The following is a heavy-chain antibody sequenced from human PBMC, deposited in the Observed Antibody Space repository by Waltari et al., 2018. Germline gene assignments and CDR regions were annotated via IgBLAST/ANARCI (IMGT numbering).Heavy chain of an antibody. CDR2: INDSAST. CDR1: VRSCSGYY. V-gene: IGHV4-34*01. CDR3: ARGGARGYYYYYYMDV. J-gene: IGHJ6*03. D-gene: IGHD1-26*01. Sequence: LHQWGAGLLKTPETLSLISADSVRSCSGYYWSRPRPRPGKGLEWIREINDSASTNSTPSLKSRVTISVDTSKNQFSLKLSSATAADTDVYYCARGGARGYYYYYYMDVWGKGTTVTVSS.